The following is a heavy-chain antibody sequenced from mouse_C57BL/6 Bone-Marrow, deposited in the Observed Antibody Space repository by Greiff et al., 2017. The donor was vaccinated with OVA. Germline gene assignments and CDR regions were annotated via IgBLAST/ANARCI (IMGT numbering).Heavy chain of an antibody. Sequence: QVQLKQPGTELVKPGASVKLSCKASGYTFTSYWMHWVKQRPGQGLEWIGNINPSNGGANYNEKFKSKATLHVDKSSSTASMQLSSLTSEDSAVYYCALGRLLGFAYWGQGTLVTVSA. D-gene: IGHD3-1*01. V-gene: IGHV1-53*01. J-gene: IGHJ3*01. CDR3: ALGRLLGFAY. CDR1: GYTFTSYW. CDR2: INPSNGGA.